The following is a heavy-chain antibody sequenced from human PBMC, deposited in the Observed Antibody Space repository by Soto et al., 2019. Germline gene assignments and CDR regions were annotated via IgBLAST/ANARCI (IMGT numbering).Heavy chain of an antibody. CDR2: INPNSGGT. CDR1: GYTFTGYY. J-gene: IGHJ3*02. CDR3: AQSSGWYQGAFDI. Sequence: ASVKVSCKAAGYTFTGYYMHWVRQAPGQGLEWMGWINPNSGGTNYAQKFQGWVTMTRDTSISTAYMELSRLRSDDTAVYYCAQSSGWYQGAFDICGQGTMVTVSS. D-gene: IGHD6-19*01. V-gene: IGHV1-2*04.